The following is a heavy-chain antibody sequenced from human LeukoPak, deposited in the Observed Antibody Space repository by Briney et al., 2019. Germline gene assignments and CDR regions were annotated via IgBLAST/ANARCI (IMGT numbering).Heavy chain of an antibody. J-gene: IGHJ3*02. CDR3: ARGRWLQLLDAFDI. CDR1: GYTFTSYD. CDR2: MNPNSGNT. Sequence: ASVKVSCKASGYTFTSYDINWARQATGQGLEWMGWMNPNSGNTGYAQKFQGRVTMTRNTSISTAYMELSNLRSEDTAGYYCARGRWLQLLDAFDIWGQGTMVTVSS. D-gene: IGHD5-24*01. V-gene: IGHV1-8*01.